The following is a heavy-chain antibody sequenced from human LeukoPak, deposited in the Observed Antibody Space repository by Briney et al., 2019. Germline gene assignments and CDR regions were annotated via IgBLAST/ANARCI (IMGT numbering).Heavy chain of an antibody. CDR2: INHSGST. V-gene: IGHV4-34*01. Sequence: NPSETLSLTCAVYGGSFSGYYWSWIRQPPGKGLEWIGEINHSGSTNYNPSLKSRVTVSVDTSKNQFSLKLSSVTAADTAVYYCAREPVYSSSWYDYYYGMDVWGQGTTVTVSS. J-gene: IGHJ6*02. CDR1: GGSFSGYY. D-gene: IGHD6-13*01. CDR3: AREPVYSSSWYDYYYGMDV.